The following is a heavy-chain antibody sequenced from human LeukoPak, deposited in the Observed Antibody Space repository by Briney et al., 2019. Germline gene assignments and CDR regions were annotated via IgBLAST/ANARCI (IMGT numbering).Heavy chain of an antibody. Sequence: SETLSLTCTVSGGSISSYYWSWIRQPPGKGLEWIGYIYYSGSTNYNPSLKSRVTISVDTSKNQFSLKLSSVTAADTAVYYCAKDQGRELGLRFPGGAFYIWGQG. CDR1: GGSISSYY. J-gene: IGHJ3*02. V-gene: IGHV4-59*01. D-gene: IGHD5-12*01. CDR3: AKDQGRELGLRFPGGAFYI. CDR2: IYYSGST.